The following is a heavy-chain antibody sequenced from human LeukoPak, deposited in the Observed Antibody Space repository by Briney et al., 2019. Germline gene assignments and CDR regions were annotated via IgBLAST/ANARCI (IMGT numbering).Heavy chain of an antibody. Sequence: SETLSLSCTVSGGSISSHYWSWIRQPPGKGLEYIAHIYYSGTTNYNPSLKSRVAISVDTSRTQFSLKLSSVTAADTAVYYCARADYYYDSCGYSYYFDSWGQGTLVSVSS. CDR3: ARADYYYDSCGYSYYFDS. D-gene: IGHD3-22*01. CDR1: GGSISSHY. CDR2: IYYSGTT. J-gene: IGHJ4*02. V-gene: IGHV4-59*11.